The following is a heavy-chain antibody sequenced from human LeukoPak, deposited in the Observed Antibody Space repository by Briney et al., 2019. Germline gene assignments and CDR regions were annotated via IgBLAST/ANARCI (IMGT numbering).Heavy chain of an antibody. CDR1: GFTFSSYG. D-gene: IGHD3-10*01. CDR2: IRYDGSNK. V-gene: IGHV3-30*02. CDR3: ARDLGE. Sequence: PGGSLRLSCAASGFTFSSYGMHWVRQPPGKGLEWVAFIRYDGSNKYYADSVKGRFTISRDNAKNSPYLQMNSLRAEDTAVYYCARDLGEWGQGTLVTVPS. J-gene: IGHJ4*02.